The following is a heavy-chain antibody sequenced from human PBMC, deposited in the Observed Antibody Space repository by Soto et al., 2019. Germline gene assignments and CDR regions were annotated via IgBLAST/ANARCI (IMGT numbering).Heavy chain of an antibody. Sequence: VGSLRLSCAASGFTFSSYAMHWVRQAPGKGLEWVAVISYDGSNKYYADSVKGRFTISRDNSKNTLYLQMNSLRAEDTAVYYCARDRWNTATVMTDAFDIWGQGTMLTVSS. CDR3: ARDRWNTATVMTDAFDI. CDR1: GFTFSSYA. J-gene: IGHJ3*02. D-gene: IGHD5-18*01. CDR2: ISYDGSNK. V-gene: IGHV3-30-3*01.